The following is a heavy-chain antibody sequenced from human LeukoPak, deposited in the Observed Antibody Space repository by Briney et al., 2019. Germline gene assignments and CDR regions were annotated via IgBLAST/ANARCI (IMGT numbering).Heavy chain of an antibody. CDR3: TSRPFDSSTRSFGWFDP. D-gene: IGHD6-19*01. CDR2: INHSWGT. Sequence: KPPETLSLTCTVSGGSISSYYWSWIRQPPGEGLEWNGDINHSWGTKYNPSLESRVTISIVTSKNQFSLKLRSVTVADTAVYYCTSRPFDSSTRSFGWFDPWGQGTLVTVSS. CDR1: GGSISSYY. J-gene: IGHJ5*02. V-gene: IGHV4-59*01.